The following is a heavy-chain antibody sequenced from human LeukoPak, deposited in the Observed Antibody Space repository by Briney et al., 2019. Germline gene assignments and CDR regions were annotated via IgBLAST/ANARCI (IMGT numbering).Heavy chain of an antibody. D-gene: IGHD2-15*01. V-gene: IGHV1-8*01. CDR1: GYTFTAYD. J-gene: IGHJ3*02. CDR3: ARGKAGDSGGHRSFDI. CDR2: MNPNSGNT. Sequence: ASVKVSYEASGYTFTAYDINWVRQATGQGLEWMGWMNPNSGNTGYAQKFQGSVTITRNTSISTAYMDFSNLRSEDTAVYYCARGKAGDSGGHRSFDIWGQGTMVTVSS.